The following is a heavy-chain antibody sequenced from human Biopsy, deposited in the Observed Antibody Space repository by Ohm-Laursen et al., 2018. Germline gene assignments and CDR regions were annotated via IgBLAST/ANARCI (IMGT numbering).Heavy chain of an antibody. CDR2: ISGYNGNT. D-gene: IGHD3-10*01. V-gene: IGHV1-18*01. J-gene: IGHJ5*02. Sequence: ASVKVSCKASGYTFSNYGISWVRQAPGQGLEWMGWISGYNGNTNYAQKFQGRVTMTTDTSTSTAYMELRSLRSDNTAIYYCATVRGLVWFGELIAWGQGTLVTVSS. CDR1: GYTFSNYG. CDR3: ATVRGLVWFGELIA.